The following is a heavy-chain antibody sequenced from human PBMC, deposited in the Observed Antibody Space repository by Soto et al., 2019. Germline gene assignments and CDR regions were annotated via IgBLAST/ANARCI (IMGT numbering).Heavy chain of an antibody. V-gene: IGHV4-34*01. J-gene: IGHJ4*02. CDR3: ARGPRYCSSTSCYPSPIDY. D-gene: IGHD2-2*01. CDR2: INHSGST. Sequence: QVQLQQWGAGLLKPSETLSLTCAVYGGSFSGYYWSWIRQPPGKGLEWIGEINHSGSTNYNPSLKRRVTISVDTSKNQFSLKLSSVTAADTAVYYCARGPRYCSSTSCYPSPIDYWGQGTLVTVSS. CDR1: GGSFSGYY.